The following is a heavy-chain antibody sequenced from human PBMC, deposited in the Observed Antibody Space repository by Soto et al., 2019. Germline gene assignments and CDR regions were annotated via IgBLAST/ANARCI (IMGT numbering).Heavy chain of an antibody. D-gene: IGHD2-8*01. CDR3: ARASTYCTNGVCYHNWFDP. CDR1: GFTFSSYA. CDR2: ISGSGGST. V-gene: IGHV3-23*01. J-gene: IGHJ5*02. Sequence: EVQLLESGGGLVQPGGSLRLSCAASGFTFSSYAMSWVRQAPGKGLEWVSAISGSGGSTYYADSVKGRFTISRDNSKNTLYLQMNSLRAEDTAVYYCARASTYCTNGVCYHNWFDPWGQGTLVTVSS.